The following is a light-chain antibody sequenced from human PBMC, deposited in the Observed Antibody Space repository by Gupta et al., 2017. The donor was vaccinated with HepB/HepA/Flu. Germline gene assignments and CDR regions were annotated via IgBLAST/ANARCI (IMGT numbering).Light chain of an antibody. V-gene: IGKV4-1*01. CDR1: QSLLYSSKSKNY. CDR3: HQYYSTPWT. CDR2: WAS. J-gene: IGKJ1*01. Sequence: DNVFTQSPDSLTVPLGERATINCKSSQSLLYSSKSKNYLAWYQQKSGQPPKLLIYWASTRESGVPDRFSGSGSGTDFTLTISSLQAEDAALYFCHQYYSTPWTFGRGTKVEIK.